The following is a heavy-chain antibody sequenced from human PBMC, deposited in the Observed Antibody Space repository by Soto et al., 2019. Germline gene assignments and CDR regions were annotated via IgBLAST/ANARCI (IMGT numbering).Heavy chain of an antibody. J-gene: IGHJ5*02. D-gene: IGHD6-13*01. CDR3: ARKDAAAAQNDP. CDR2: IYYSGST. CDR1: GGSISSSSYY. V-gene: IGHV4-39*01. Sequence: PSETLSLTCTVSGGSISSSSYYWGWIRQPPGKGLEWIGSIYYSGSTYYNPSLKSRVTISVDTSKNQFSLKLSSVTAADTAVYYCARKDAAAAQNDPWGQGTLVTVSS.